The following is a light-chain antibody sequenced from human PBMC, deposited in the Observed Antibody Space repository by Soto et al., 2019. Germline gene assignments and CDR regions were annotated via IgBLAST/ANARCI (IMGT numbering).Light chain of an antibody. V-gene: IGLV1-47*01. CDR3: AAWDDSLSGYYV. CDR2: RNN. J-gene: IGLJ1*01. Sequence: QSVLTQPPSASGTPGQRVTISCSGSSSNIGSNYVYWYQQLPGTAPKLLIYRNNQRPSGVPDRFSGSKSGTSASLAISGLRFEDGADYYCAAWDDSLSGYYVFGTWTKVTVL. CDR1: SSNIGSNY.